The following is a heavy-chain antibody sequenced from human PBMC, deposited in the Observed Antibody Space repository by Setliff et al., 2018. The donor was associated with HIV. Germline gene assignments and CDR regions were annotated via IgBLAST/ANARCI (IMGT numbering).Heavy chain of an antibody. V-gene: IGHV4-61*02. Sequence: SETLSLTCTVSGGSISSGSYYWSWIRQPAGKGLEWIGRIWTSGSTNYNPSLKSRVTISVDTSKNQFTLNLNSVTAADTAVYYCATGRRYGLFNPWGQGTLVTVSS. CDR2: IWTSGST. CDR1: GGSISSGSYY. CDR3: ATGRRYGLFNP. J-gene: IGHJ5*02. D-gene: IGHD1-20*01.